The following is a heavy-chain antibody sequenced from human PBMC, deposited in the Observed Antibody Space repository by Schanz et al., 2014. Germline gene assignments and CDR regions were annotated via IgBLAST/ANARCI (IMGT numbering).Heavy chain of an antibody. CDR3: ATASSPVREAGAGSSFHL. J-gene: IGHJ5*02. D-gene: IGHD6-13*01. CDR2: MNPNSGNT. CDR1: GYSFTTYD. V-gene: IGHV1-8*01. Sequence: QVQLVQSGAEVKKPGASVRVSCKASGYSFTTYDVNWVRQAPGQGLEWMGWMNPNSGNTGYAQKFQGRVTMTRHTSISTAYMELSSLRSEDTAVYYCATASSPVREAGAGSSFHLWGQGTLVTVSP.